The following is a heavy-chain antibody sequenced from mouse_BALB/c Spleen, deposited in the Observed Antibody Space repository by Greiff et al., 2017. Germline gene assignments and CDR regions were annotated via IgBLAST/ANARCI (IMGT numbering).Heavy chain of an antibody. Sequence: QVHVKQSGAELVRPGTSVKVSCKASGYAFTNYLIEWVKQRPGQGLEWIGVINPGSGGTNYNEKFKGKATLTADKSSSTAYMQLSSLTSDDSAVYFCAREGGYDTGSFAYWGQGTLVTVSA. V-gene: IGHV1-54*01. D-gene: IGHD2-2*01. CDR2: INPGSGGT. CDR1: GYAFTNYL. CDR3: AREGGYDTGSFAY. J-gene: IGHJ3*01.